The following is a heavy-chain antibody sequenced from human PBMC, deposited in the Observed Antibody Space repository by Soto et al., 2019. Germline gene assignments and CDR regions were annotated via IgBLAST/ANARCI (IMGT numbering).Heavy chain of an antibody. D-gene: IGHD3-3*01. CDR2: ISGSGATT. CDR3: AKDRVSTIFGVVPAYYYYMDV. CDR1: GVTISSYG. V-gene: IGHV3-23*01. Sequence: GGSLRVPCAAAGVTISSYGMSWVSQATRKGLEWVSPISGSGATTYYADSVKRRFTISRDNSKNTLYLQMNSLRAEDTAVYYCAKDRVSTIFGVVPAYYYYMDVWGKGTTVTVSS. J-gene: IGHJ6*03.